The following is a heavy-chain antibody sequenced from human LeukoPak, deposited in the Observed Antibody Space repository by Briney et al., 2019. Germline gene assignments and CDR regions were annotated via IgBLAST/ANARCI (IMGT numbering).Heavy chain of an antibody. CDR3: AKAAGGYSYGYDLDY. CDR1: GFTFSSYG. J-gene: IGHJ4*02. V-gene: IGHV3-30*02. Sequence: PGGSLRLSCAASGFTFSSYGMHWVRQAPGKGREGVAFIRYDGSNKYYADSVKGRFTISRDNSKNPLYLQMNSLRAEDTAVYYCAKAAGGYSYGYDLDYWGQGTLVTVSS. D-gene: IGHD5-18*01. CDR2: IRYDGSNK.